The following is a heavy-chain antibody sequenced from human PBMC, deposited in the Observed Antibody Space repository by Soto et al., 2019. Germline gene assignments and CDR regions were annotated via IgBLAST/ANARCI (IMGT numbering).Heavy chain of an antibody. V-gene: IGHV4-30-2*01. CDR2: IYHSGT. J-gene: IGHJ4*02. Sequence: QLQLQESGSGLVKPSQTLSLTCAVSGGSISSGGYSWSWIRQPPGKGLEWIGYIYHSGTYYNPSHKRRVTIAVHRSKNQFTLKLSSVTAADTAVYYCDRAGGLGAVAVDYWGQGTLVTVSS. CDR1: GGSISSGGYS. D-gene: IGHD6-19*01. CDR3: DRAGGLGAVAVDY.